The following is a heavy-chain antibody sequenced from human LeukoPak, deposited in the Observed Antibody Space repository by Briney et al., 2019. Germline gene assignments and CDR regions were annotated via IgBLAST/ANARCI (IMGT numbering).Heavy chain of an antibody. CDR1: GFTFSSYG. Sequence: GGSLRLSCAASGFTFSSYGMHWVRQAPGKGLEWVAVIWYDGSNKYYADSVKGRFTISRDNSKNTLYLQMNSLRAEDTAVYYCAKDYYDSSGYGYFQYWGQGTLVTVSS. V-gene: IGHV3-33*06. CDR3: AKDYYDSSGYGYFQY. CDR2: IWYDGSNK. D-gene: IGHD3-22*01. J-gene: IGHJ1*01.